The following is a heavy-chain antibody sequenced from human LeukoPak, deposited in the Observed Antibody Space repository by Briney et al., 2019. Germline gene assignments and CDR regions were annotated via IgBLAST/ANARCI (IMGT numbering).Heavy chain of an antibody. CDR1: GYSFTSYW. J-gene: IGHJ4*02. CDR2: IYPGDSDT. Sequence: GESLKISCKGSGYSFTSYWIGWVRQMPGKGLEWMGIIYPGDSDTRYSSSFQGQVTISADKSISTAYLQWSSLKASDTAMYYCARGLYVWGSYRSLDYWGQGTLVTVSS. CDR3: ARGLYVWGSYRSLDY. D-gene: IGHD3-16*02. V-gene: IGHV5-51*01.